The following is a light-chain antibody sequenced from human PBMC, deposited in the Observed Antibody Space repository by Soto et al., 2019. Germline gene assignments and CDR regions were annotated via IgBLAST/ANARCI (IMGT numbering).Light chain of an antibody. J-gene: IGKJ4*01. CDR3: QQRSNWSLT. CDR2: DAS. V-gene: IGKV3-11*01. CDR1: QSVSSY. Sequence: IVLTQSPATLSLSPVERATLSCRASQSVSSYLAWYQQKPGQAPRLLIYDASNRATGIPARFSGSGSGTDFTLTISSLEPEDFAVYYCQQRSNWSLTFGGGTKVAIK.